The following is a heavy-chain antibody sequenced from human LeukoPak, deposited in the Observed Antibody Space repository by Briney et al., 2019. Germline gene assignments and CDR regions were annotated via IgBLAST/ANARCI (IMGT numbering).Heavy chain of an antibody. J-gene: IGHJ3*01. V-gene: IGHV3-33*08. CDR2: IWYDGSNK. CDR1: GFTFSSYS. CDR3: ARAVGPFDF. Sequence: PGGSLRLSCAASGFTFSSYSMNWVRQAPGKGLEWVAVIWYDGSNKYYTDSVKGRFTISRDNSKNTLNLLMNNLRAEDTAVYYCARAVGPFDFWGQGTMFTVSA.